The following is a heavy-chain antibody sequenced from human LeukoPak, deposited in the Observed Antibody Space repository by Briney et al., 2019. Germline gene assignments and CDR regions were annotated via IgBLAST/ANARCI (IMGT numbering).Heavy chain of an antibody. CDR1: GFTVSSNY. V-gene: IGHV3-53*01. Sequence: GGSLRLSCAASGFTVSSNYMSWVRQAPGKGLEWVSVIYSGGSTYYADSVKGRFTISRDSSENTLYLQMNNLRAEDTAVYYCARGSASPAAIPFDMWGQGTMVTVSS. J-gene: IGHJ3*02. CDR2: IYSGGST. CDR3: ARGSASPAAIPFDM. D-gene: IGHD2-2*02.